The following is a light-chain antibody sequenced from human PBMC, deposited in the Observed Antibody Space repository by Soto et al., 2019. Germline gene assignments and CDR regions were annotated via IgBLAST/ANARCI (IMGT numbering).Light chain of an antibody. V-gene: IGLV2-8*01. J-gene: IGLJ3*02. Sequence: QSALTQPPSASGSPGQSVTISCTGTGSDVGRYDFVSWYQQVPGKAPKLMIFEVTRRPSGAPARFSGSKSGNTASLTVSGLQAEDEADYYCTSYAGDNPWVFGGGTKLTVL. CDR3: TSYAGDNPWV. CDR1: GSDVGRYDF. CDR2: EVT.